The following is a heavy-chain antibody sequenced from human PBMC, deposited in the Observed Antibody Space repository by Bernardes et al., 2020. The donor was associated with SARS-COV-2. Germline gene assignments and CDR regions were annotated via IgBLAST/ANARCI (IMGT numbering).Heavy chain of an antibody. D-gene: IGHD2-21*02. CDR2: VYHTGST. CDR1: GGSISISNVY. J-gene: IGHJ5*02. CDR3: ARSNRVTRSRGSWFDP. V-gene: IGHV4-39*01. Sequence: LSLPFPVSGGSISISNVYWAWIRQSPGKGLEWIGNVYHTGSTYYNPSLKSRVTLSVDTSTNQFSLKVSSVTAADTALYYCARSNRVTRSRGSWFDPWGQGILVSVSS.